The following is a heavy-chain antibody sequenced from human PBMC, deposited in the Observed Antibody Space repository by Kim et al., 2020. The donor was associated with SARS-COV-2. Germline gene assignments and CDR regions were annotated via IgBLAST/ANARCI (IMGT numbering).Heavy chain of an antibody. D-gene: IGHD4-17*01. CDR3: ARESHGDYGPTAFDY. CDR1: GGSISSYY. J-gene: IGHJ4*02. V-gene: IGHV4-59*01. Sequence: SETLSLTCTVSGGSISSYYWSWIRQPPGKGLEWIGYIYYSGSTNYNPSLKSRVTISVDTSKNQFSLKLSSVTAADTAVYYCARESHGDYGPTAFDYWGQGTLVTVSS. CDR2: IYYSGST.